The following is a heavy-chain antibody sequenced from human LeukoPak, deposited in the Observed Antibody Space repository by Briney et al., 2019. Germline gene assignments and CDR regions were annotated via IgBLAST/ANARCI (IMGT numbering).Heavy chain of an antibody. CDR3: ARGGRYNWNYRNYFDY. CDR1: GGSFSGYY. CDR2: INHSGST. V-gene: IGHV4-34*01. D-gene: IGHD1-7*01. Sequence: SETLSLTCAVYGGSFSGYYWSWIRQPPGKGLEWIGEINHSGSTNYNPSLKSRVTISVDTSKNQFSLKLSSVTAADTAVYYCARGGRYNWNYRNYFDYWGQGTLVTVSS. J-gene: IGHJ4*02.